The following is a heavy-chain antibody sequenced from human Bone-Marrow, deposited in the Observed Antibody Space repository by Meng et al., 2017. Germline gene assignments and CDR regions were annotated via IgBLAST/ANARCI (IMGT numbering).Heavy chain of an antibody. CDR1: VYTFTDYF. J-gene: IGHJ6*02. D-gene: IGHD3-10*01. Sequence: QVQLVQSGAEVTKPGAAVKASGHPSVYTFTDYFIQGVRPAPGQGLEWMGRINPKYGGTNYDQKFQGRVTMTRDTSISTAYMELSRLTSDDTAVYYCAISYYTSGAVGAMDVWGQGTTVTVSS. V-gene: IGHV1-2*06. CDR3: AISYYTSGAVGAMDV. CDR2: INPKYGGT.